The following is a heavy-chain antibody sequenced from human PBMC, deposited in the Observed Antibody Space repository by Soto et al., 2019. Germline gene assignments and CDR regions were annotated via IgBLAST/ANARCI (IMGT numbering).Heavy chain of an antibody. CDR2: ISSSSSYI. CDR3: ARDFRDIVVVPAHSPHDFWSGYPDL. J-gene: IGHJ4*02. V-gene: IGHV3-21*01. D-gene: IGHD2-2*01. Sequence: GGSLRLSCAASGFTFSSYSMNWVRQAPGKGLEWVSSISSSSSYIYYADSVKGRFTISRDNAKNSLYLQMNSLRAEDTAVYYCARDFRDIVVVPAHSPHDFWSGYPDLWGQGTPVTVSS. CDR1: GFTFSSYS.